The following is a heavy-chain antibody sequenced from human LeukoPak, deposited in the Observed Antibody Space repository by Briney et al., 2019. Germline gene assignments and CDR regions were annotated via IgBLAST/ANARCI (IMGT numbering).Heavy chain of an antibody. CDR1: GYKFTNYW. D-gene: IGHD5-18*01. Sequence: GESLKISCKGSGYKFTNYWIAWVRQMPGQGLEWLGIIYPRDSDTRYSPSFQGQVSISVDTSIDTAYLQWSSLKASDTAMYYCARQGGYSYLRDAFDIWGQGTMVTVSS. J-gene: IGHJ3*02. CDR2: IYPRDSDT. CDR3: ARQGGYSYLRDAFDI. V-gene: IGHV5-51*01.